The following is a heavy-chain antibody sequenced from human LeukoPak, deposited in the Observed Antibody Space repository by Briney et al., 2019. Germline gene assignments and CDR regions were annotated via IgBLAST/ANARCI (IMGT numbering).Heavy chain of an antibody. J-gene: IGHJ5*02. CDR2: IISSGRSTI. CDR3: ARGGVVPDFWSGYRFDP. V-gene: IGHV3-48*04. Sequence: GGPLRLSCAASGFTFSSYSMNWVREAPGKGLEGGSYIISSGRSTIYYADPVDGRFTISRDNAKNSLYLQMNGLRAEDTAVYSCARGGVVPDFWSGYRFDPWGQGTLVTVSS. D-gene: IGHD3-3*01. CDR1: GFTFSSYS.